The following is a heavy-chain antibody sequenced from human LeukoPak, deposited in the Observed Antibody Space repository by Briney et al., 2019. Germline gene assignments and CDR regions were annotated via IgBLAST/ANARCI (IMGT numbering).Heavy chain of an antibody. J-gene: IGHJ4*02. V-gene: IGHV3-30*18. D-gene: IGHD6-13*01. Sequence: GGSLRLSCAASGFTFRNYGMHCLREAPGKGLEWVAVISEDGSNIHYADSVRGRFTISRDNSNNTLHLQMNSLRAEDTAIYYCAKDRETTASGTFDSWGQGTLVTVSS. CDR1: GFTFRNYG. CDR3: AKDRETTASGTFDS. CDR2: ISEDGSNI.